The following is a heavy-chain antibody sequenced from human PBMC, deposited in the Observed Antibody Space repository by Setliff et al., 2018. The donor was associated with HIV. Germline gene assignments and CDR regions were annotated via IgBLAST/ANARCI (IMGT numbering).Heavy chain of an antibody. Sequence: GGSLRLSCAASGFTFSNYWMHWVRQAPGKGLVWVFGMNTDGSSTRYADSVKGRFTISRDNAKKSLYLQMNDLRAEDTAVYYCARDCSGGSCYSENGLDVWGQGTTVTV. CDR1: GFTFSNYW. CDR3: ARDCSGGSCYSENGLDV. D-gene: IGHD2-15*01. J-gene: IGHJ6*02. V-gene: IGHV3-74*01. CDR2: MNTDGSST.